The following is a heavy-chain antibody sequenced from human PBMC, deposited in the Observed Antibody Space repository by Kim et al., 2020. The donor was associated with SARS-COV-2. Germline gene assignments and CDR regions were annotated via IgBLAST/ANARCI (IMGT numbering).Heavy chain of an antibody. CDR3: AKDGGSYQFDY. D-gene: IGHD1-26*01. Sequence: TYYADSVKGRFTIARDDSKNARYLQMNSLRAEDTAVYYCAKDGGSYQFDYWGQGTLVTVSS. CDR2: T. V-gene: IGHV3-23*01. J-gene: IGHJ4*02.